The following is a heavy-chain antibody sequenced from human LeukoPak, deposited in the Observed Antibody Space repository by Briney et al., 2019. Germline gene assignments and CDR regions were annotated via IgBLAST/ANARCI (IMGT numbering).Heavy chain of an antibody. V-gene: IGHV1-18*04. Sequence: ASVKVSCNASGYTFTSNGISWVRHAPGQGLEWMGRIKPYNGETNYAQKFQGRVTMTTDTSTTTAYMELRSLRSDDTAVYYCGEGDYWGQGTLVTVSS. CDR2: IKPYNGET. CDR3: GEGDY. CDR1: GYTFTSNG. J-gene: IGHJ4*02.